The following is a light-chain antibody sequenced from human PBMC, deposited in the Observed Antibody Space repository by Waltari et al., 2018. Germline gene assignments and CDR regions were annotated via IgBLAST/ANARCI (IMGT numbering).Light chain of an antibody. J-gene: IGKJ1*01. V-gene: IGKV2D-29*01. Sequence: DILLTQSPLSLSVTPGQPASISCKSSQSLLHSDGRTYLYWYLQKPGQPPQLLIHEVSNRFSGAPDRFSGSGSGTDFTLIISRVETEDVGLYYCMQSIQLPRTFGQGTKVEIK. CDR3: MQSIQLPRT. CDR2: EVS. CDR1: QSLLHSDGRTY.